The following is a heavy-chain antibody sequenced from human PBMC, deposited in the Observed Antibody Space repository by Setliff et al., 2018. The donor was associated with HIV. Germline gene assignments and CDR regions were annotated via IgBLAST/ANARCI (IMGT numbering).Heavy chain of an antibody. V-gene: IGHV4-31*03. Sequence: PSETLSLTCTVSGGSISSDGFYWSWIRQHPGEGLEWIGYISYSGSTYYNPSLKTRVTISVDTSKNQFSLKLSSVTAADTAVYYCASTHSSGWYFSRLISRFNFWGQGTLVTVSS. CDR3: ASTHSSGWYFSRLISRFNF. CDR1: GGSISSDGFY. D-gene: IGHD6-19*01. CDR2: ISYSGST. J-gene: IGHJ4*02.